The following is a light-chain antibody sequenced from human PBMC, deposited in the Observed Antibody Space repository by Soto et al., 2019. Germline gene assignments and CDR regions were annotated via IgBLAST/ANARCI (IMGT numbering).Light chain of an antibody. Sequence: EFVLTQSPGTLSLSPGERVTLSCRASQTVRNNYLAWYQQKPGQAPRLLIYDASSRATGIPDRFSGGGSGTDFTLTISRLEPEDFAVYYCQQFSSYPRTFGGGTKVEIK. V-gene: IGKV3-20*01. CDR2: DAS. CDR3: QQFSSYPRT. CDR1: QTVRNNY. J-gene: IGKJ4*01.